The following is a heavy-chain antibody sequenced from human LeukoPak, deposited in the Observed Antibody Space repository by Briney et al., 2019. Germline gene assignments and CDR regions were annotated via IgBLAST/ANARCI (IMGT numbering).Heavy chain of an antibody. CDR2: IYYSGGT. D-gene: IGHD3-10*01. CDR3: ARGGYYGSGTDFRFDP. Sequence: SETLSLTCIVSGGSISSYYWSWIRQPPGKGLEWIGYIYYSGGTNYKPHVKSRVTISVHTSKNQFSLKLRSVTAPGTAVYYWARGGYYGSGTDFRFDPWGQGTLVTVSS. J-gene: IGHJ5*02. V-gene: IGHV4-59*01. CDR1: GGSISSYY.